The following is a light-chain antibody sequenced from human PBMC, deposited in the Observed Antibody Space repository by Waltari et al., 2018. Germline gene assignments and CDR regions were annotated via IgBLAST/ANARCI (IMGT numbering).Light chain of an antibody. CDR2: AAS. J-gene: IGKJ1*01. CDR3: QNHERLPAM. Sequence: EIVLTQSPGTLSLSPGERATLSCRASQSIGRYLAWYQQKPGQAPRLLIYAASSRATGVPDRFSGSGSGTDFSLTISRLEPEDFAVYFCQNHERLPAMFGQGTKVEIK. CDR1: QSIGRY. V-gene: IGKV3-20*01.